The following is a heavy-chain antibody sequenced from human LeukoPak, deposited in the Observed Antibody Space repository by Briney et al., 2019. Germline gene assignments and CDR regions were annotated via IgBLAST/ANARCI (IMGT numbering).Heavy chain of an antibody. CDR1: GFTFYNYG. CDR2: ISGSGGST. Sequence: PGGSLRLSCAVSGFTFYNYGMSWVRQAPGKGLEWVSAISGSGGSTYYADSVKGRFTISRDNSKNTLYLQMNSLRAEDTAVYYCAKGMLLRYFDWLSILDYWGQGTLVTVSS. D-gene: IGHD3-9*01. J-gene: IGHJ4*02. V-gene: IGHV3-23*01. CDR3: AKGMLLRYFDWLSILDY.